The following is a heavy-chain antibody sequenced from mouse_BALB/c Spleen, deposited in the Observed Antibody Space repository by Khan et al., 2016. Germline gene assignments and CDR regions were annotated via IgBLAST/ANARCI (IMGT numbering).Heavy chain of an antibody. CDR1: GFTFTDYY. CDR3: ARNFDY. J-gene: IGHJ2*01. V-gene: IGHV7-3*02. Sequence: EVELVESGGGLVQPGGSLRLSCATSGFTFTDYYMSWVRQPPGKALEWLGFIRNKANGYTTEYSASVKGRFTISRDNSQSSLYLQMNTLRAEDSATYYCARNFDYWGQGTTLTVSS. CDR2: IRNKANGYTT.